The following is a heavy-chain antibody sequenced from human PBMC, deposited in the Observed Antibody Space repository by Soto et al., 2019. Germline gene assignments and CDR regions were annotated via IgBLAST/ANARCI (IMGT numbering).Heavy chain of an antibody. J-gene: IGHJ3*02. CDR3: ARAPSIQEGFDI. CDR1: GYSFTSYW. CDR2: IDPSDFYT. D-gene: IGHD6-6*01. V-gene: IGHV5-10-1*01. Sequence: PGESLKISCKGSGYSFTSYWINWVRQMPGKGLEWMGRIDPSDFYTNYSPSFQGHVTISVDRSTSTAYLQWSSLKASDTAMYYCARAPSIQEGFDIWGQGTMVTVSS.